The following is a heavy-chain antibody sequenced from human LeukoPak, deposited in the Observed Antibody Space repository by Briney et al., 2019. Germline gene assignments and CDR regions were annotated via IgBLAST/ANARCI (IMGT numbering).Heavy chain of an antibody. Sequence: SETLSLTCAVSGGSITNYYWNWIRQPPGEGLEWIGYIYHSGRTNYNPSLQSRVTISLDTSKNQFSLKLSSVTAADTAVYYCAKDPEDPARRRTFDYWGQGTLVTVSS. D-gene: IGHD6-6*01. J-gene: IGHJ4*02. CDR2: IYHSGRT. V-gene: IGHV4-59*01. CDR3: AKDPEDPARRRTFDY. CDR1: GGSITNYY.